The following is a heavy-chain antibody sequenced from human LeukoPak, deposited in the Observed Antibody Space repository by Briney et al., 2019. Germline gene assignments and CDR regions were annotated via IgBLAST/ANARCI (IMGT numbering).Heavy chain of an antibody. CDR2: ITPIGGSA. Sequence: ASVKVSCKASGYTFTNYYLHWVRQAPGQGLEWMGIITPIGGSATYAQKFQGRVTMTRDTSTSTVYMELSSLRSDDTAVYYCAREGGRVSGSGSYLLSYGIDVWGQGTTVTVSS. D-gene: IGHD3-10*01. CDR1: GYTFTNYY. J-gene: IGHJ6*02. V-gene: IGHV1-46*01. CDR3: AREGGRVSGSGSYLLSYGIDV.